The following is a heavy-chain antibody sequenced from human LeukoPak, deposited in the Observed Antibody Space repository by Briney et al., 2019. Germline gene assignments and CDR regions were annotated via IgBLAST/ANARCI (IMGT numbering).Heavy chain of an antibody. CDR2: IYHSGRT. Sequence: PSETLSLTCAVYSGSFSGYYWSWIRQPPGKGREWIGSIYHSGRTYYNPSLKSRVTISVDTSKNQFSLKLSSVTAADTAVYYCAREGDSSSVGWFDPWGQGTLVTVSS. J-gene: IGHJ5*02. D-gene: IGHD6-13*01. CDR1: SGSFSGYY. CDR3: AREGDSSSVGWFDP. V-gene: IGHV4-34*01.